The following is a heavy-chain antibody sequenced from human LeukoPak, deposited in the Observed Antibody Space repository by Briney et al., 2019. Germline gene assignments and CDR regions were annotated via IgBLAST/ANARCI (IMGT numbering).Heavy chain of an antibody. CDR3: ARGAGLFGELSIPFAY. CDR2: IKQDGSEK. V-gene: IGHV3-7*01. Sequence: PGGSLRLSCAASGFTFSSYWMSWVRQAPGKGLVWVAYIKQDGSEKYYVDSVKGRFTISRDNAKNSLYLQMNSLRAEDTAVYYCARGAGLFGELSIPFAYWGQGTLVTVSS. D-gene: IGHD3-10*01. CDR1: GFTFSSYW. J-gene: IGHJ4*02.